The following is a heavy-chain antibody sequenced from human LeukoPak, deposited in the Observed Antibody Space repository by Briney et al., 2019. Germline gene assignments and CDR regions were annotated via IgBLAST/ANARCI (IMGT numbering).Heavy chain of an antibody. V-gene: IGHV3-33*01. J-gene: IGHJ4*02. Sequence: GGSLRLSCAASGFTFSSYGMHWVRQAPGKGLEWMAIIWYDGSNKYYADSVKRRFTISRDNSKNTLYLQMNSLRAEDTAVYFCASQAAGSGSYYYYFDYWGQGTLVTVSS. CDR2: IWYDGSNK. D-gene: IGHD1-26*01. CDR3: ASQAAGSGSYYYYFDY. CDR1: GFTFSSYG.